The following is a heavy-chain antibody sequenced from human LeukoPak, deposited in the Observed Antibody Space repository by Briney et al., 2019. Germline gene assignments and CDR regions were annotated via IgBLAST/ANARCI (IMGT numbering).Heavy chain of an antibody. CDR2: IRSKAYGGTT. V-gene: IGHV3-49*03. J-gene: IGHJ4*02. CDR1: GFTFGDYA. CDR3: TRERRCSSTSCHVIDY. D-gene: IGHD2-2*01. Sequence: TGRSLRLSCTASGFTFGDYAMSWFRQAPGKGLEWVGFIRSKAYGGTTEYAASVKGRFTILRDDSKSIAYLQMNSLKTEDTAVYYCTRERRCSSTSCHVIDYWGQGTLVTVSS.